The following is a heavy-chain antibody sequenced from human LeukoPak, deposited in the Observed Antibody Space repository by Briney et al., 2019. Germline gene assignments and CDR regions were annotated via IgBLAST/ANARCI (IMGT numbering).Heavy chain of an antibody. J-gene: IGHJ4*02. Sequence: GGSLRLSCAASGFTSSRYWIHWVRQAPGKGPVWVSRVHSDGSSTYYADSVKGRFTISRDNAKNTLYLQMNSLRAEDTAVYYCAREGLGYSYGYWGQGTLVTVSS. CDR3: AREGLGYSYGY. D-gene: IGHD5-18*01. V-gene: IGHV3-74*01. CDR1: GFTSSRYW. CDR2: VHSDGSST.